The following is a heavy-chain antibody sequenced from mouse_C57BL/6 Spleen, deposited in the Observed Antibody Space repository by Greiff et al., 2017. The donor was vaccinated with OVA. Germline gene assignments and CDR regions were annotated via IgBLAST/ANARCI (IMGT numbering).Heavy chain of an antibody. Sequence: EVKLVESGGGLVKPGGSLKLSCAASGFTFSDYGMHWVRQAPEKGLEWVAYISSGGSTIYYADTVKGRFTISRDNAKNTLFLQMTSLRSEDTAMYYCARGNYGSLGRFAYWGQGTLVTVSA. CDR1: GFTFSDYG. J-gene: IGHJ3*01. V-gene: IGHV5-17*01. CDR2: ISSGGSTI. CDR3: ARGNYGSLGRFAY. D-gene: IGHD1-1*01.